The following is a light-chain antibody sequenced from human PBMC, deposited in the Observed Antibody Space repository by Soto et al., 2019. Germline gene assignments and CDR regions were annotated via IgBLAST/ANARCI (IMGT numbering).Light chain of an antibody. CDR1: QSVSSSY. J-gene: IGKJ1*01. CDR3: QQYGSSPKT. CDR2: GAS. V-gene: IGKV3-20*01. Sequence: EIVLTQSPGILSLSPGERATLSCRASQSVSSSYLAWYQQKPGRAPRLLIYGASSRATGIPDRFSGGGSGTDFTLTISRLEPEDFAVYYCQQYGSSPKTFGQGTKVDIK.